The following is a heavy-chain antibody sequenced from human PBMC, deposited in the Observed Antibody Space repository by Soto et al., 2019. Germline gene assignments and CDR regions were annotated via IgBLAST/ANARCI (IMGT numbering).Heavy chain of an antibody. J-gene: IGHJ4*02. CDR1: GFTFSDYY. D-gene: IGHD6-13*01. Sequence: PGGSLRLSCAASGFTFSDYYMSWFRQAPEKGLEWVSYASGSGGVKLYADSVKGRFTISRDNAKNSLYLQLNSLRADDTAVYYCARLGSIAAAGTPDYWGQGTLVTVPQ. CDR3: ARLGSIAAAGTPDY. V-gene: IGHV3-11*01. CDR2: ASGSGGVK.